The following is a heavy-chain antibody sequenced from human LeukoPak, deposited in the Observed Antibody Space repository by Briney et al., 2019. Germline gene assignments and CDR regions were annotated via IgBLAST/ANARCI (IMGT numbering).Heavy chain of an antibody. CDR3: AKIYSRGHYSVDVFDY. CDR1: AFTFNTDA. CDR2: ISGSGAYA. J-gene: IGHJ4*02. V-gene: IGHV3-23*01. D-gene: IGHD3-22*01. Sequence: GRSLRLSCALSAFTFNTDAMSCVRHPPGNGLEWLPAISGSGAYAFYADAVKGRFTIARDNCKNTLYVQVSSLRVEDTAVYYCAKIYSRGHYSVDVFDYWGQGSLVTVSS.